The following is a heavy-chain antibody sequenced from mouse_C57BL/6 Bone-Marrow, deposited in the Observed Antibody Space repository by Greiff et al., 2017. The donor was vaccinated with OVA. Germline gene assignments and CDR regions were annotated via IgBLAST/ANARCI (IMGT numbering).Heavy chain of an antibody. Sequence: QVQLQQSGAELVKPGASVKMSCTASGYTFTSYWITWVKQRPGQGLEWIGDIYPGSGRTHYNEQFKSKATLTVDTSSSTAYLQLSSPTSEVSAVYYGARSGITTVEGDFAMDYWGQGTSVTVSS. CDR2: IYPGSGRT. J-gene: IGHJ4*01. CDR3: ARSGITTVEGDFAMDY. V-gene: IGHV1-55*01. D-gene: IGHD1-1*01. CDR1: GYTFTSYW.